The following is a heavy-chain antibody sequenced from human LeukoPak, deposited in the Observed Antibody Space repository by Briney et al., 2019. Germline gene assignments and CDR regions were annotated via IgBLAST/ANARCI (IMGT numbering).Heavy chain of an antibody. Sequence: ASVKVSCKASGYTFTSYDINWVRQATGQGLEWMGWMNPNSGNTDYAQKFQGRVTMTRNTSISTAYMEMSSLRSEDTAVYYCARYTIVVVPAAIRDYYYYYGMDVWGQGTTVTVSS. CDR2: MNPNSGNT. CDR1: GYTFTSYD. V-gene: IGHV1-8*01. J-gene: IGHJ6*02. D-gene: IGHD2-2*02. CDR3: ARYTIVVVPAAIRDYYYYYGMDV.